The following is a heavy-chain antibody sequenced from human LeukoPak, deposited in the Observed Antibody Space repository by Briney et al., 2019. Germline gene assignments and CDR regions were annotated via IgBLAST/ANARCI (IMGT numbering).Heavy chain of an antibody. CDR1: GYTFTGYY. CDR2: ITPNSGGT. Sequence: ASVKVSCKASGYTFTGYYIDWVRQAPGQGLEWTGWITPNSGGTKYGQKFQGRVTMTRDTSISTAYMELSSLRSDDTAVYYCARVLRWNYVEDAFDIWGQGTMVTVSS. J-gene: IGHJ3*02. D-gene: IGHD1-7*01. CDR3: ARVLRWNYVEDAFDI. V-gene: IGHV1-2*02.